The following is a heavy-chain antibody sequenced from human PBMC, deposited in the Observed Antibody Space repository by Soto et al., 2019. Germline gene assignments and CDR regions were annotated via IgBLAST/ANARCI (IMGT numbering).Heavy chain of an antibody. CDR3: ARDWWGDA. Sequence: QVQLVQSGAEVKKPGASVKVSCKASGFDFTGYYFHWVRQAPGQGLEWMGWINPNGGGTNFAQKFQGRVTMTRDTSISTVYIELRSLRLDDTAVYYCARDWWGDAWGRGTTVTVTS. J-gene: IGHJ6*02. CDR1: GFDFTGYY. V-gene: IGHV1-2*02. D-gene: IGHD2-8*02. CDR2: INPNGGGT.